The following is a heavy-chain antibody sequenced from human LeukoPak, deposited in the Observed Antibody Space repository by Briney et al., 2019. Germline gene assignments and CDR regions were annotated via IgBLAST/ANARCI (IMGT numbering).Heavy chain of an antibody. D-gene: IGHD4-17*01. Sequence: PSETLSLTCAVSGGSISVTCYFWGWIRQPPGKGLEWIGTIYYTANTYFNPSLKSRVTMSVDTSKNQFSLKLNSVTAADTAVYYCARSSEYGDPFNYWGQGTLVTVPS. CDR1: GGSISVTCYF. CDR2: IYYTANT. J-gene: IGHJ4*02. V-gene: IGHV4-39*01. CDR3: ARSSEYGDPFNY.